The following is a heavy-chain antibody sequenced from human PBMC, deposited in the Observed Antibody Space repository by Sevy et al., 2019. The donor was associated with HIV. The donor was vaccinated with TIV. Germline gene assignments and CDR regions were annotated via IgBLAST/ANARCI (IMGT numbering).Heavy chain of an antibody. CDR3: ARLGKRYSSSWYSIFDY. CDR1: GGSISSSSYY. Sequence: SETLSLTCTVSGGSISSSSYYWGWIRQPPGKGREGMGSIYYRGSTYYNPSLKSRVTISVDTSKNQFSLKLSSVTAADTAVYYCARLGKRYSSSWYSIFDYWGQGTLVTVSS. D-gene: IGHD6-13*01. V-gene: IGHV4-39*01. CDR2: IYYRGST. J-gene: IGHJ4*02.